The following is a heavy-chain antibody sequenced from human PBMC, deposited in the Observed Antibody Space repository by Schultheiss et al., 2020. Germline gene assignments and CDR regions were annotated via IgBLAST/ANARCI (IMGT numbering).Heavy chain of an antibody. Sequence: LSLTCTVSGGSISSGGYYWSWIRQHPGKGLEWIGYIYYSGSTYYNPSLKSRVTISVDTSKNQFSLKLSSVTAADTAVYYCAAWYSSDGSFDYWGQGTLVTVSS. CDR2: IYYSGST. CDR3: AAWYSSDGSFDY. D-gene: IGHD2-15*01. V-gene: IGHV4-31*03. J-gene: IGHJ4*02. CDR1: GGSISSGGYY.